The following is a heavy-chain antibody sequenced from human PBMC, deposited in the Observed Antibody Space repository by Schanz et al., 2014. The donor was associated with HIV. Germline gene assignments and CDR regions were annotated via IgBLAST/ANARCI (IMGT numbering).Heavy chain of an antibody. Sequence: QVQLVESGGGVVQPGRSLRLSCAASGFSFDNFGMHWVRQAPGKGLEWVAVISYDGTNKKYEDSVKGRLTISRDNSKNTLYLQMTTLRIDDTAVYYCAKPEYDSRGNSQSHFDSWGQGTLVTVSS. CDR1: GFSFDNFG. J-gene: IGHJ4*02. V-gene: IGHV3-30*18. CDR3: AKPEYDSRGNSQSHFDS. D-gene: IGHD3-22*01. CDR2: ISYDGTNK.